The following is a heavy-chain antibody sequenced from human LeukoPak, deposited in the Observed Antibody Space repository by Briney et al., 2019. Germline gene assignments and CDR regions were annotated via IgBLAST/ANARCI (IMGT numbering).Heavy chain of an antibody. V-gene: IGHV1-18*01. CDR3: VVPGAESAFDP. D-gene: IGHD2-2*01. J-gene: IGHJ5*02. CDR2: ITTYNGNT. Sequence: GASVKVSCKASGYTFTTYAINWVRQAPGQGLEWMGWITTYNGNTNYAQKLQGRVTMTTDTSTSTAYMELRSLRSDDTAVYYCVVPGAESAFDPWGQGTLVTVSS. CDR1: GYTFTTYA.